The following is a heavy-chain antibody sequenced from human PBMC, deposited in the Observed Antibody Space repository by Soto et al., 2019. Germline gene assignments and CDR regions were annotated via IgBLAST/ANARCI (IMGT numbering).Heavy chain of an antibody. J-gene: IGHJ6*03. Sequence: GGSLRLACAASGFTFSSYAMSWVRQAPGKGLEWVSAISGSGGSTYYADSVKGRFTISRDNSKNTLYLQMNSLRAEDTAVYYCAKVGGRHIAARRYHYYIAVWGKGTTVTVSS. CDR2: ISGSGGST. D-gene: IGHD6-6*01. CDR1: GFTFSSYA. V-gene: IGHV3-23*01. CDR3: AKVGGRHIAARRYHYYIAV.